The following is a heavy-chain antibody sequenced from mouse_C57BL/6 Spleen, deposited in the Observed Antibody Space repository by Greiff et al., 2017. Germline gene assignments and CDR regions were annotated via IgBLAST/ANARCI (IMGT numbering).Heavy chain of an antibody. Sequence: VQVVESGAELVRPGASVTLSCKASGYTFTDYEMHWVKQTPVHGLEWIGAIDPETGGTAYNQKFKGKAILTADKSSSTAYMELRSLTSEDSAVYYCTRSDNYYGSSYCFDYWGQGTTLTVSS. V-gene: IGHV1-15*01. D-gene: IGHD1-1*01. CDR2: IDPETGGT. J-gene: IGHJ2*01. CDR3: TRSDNYYGSSYCFDY. CDR1: GYTFTDYE.